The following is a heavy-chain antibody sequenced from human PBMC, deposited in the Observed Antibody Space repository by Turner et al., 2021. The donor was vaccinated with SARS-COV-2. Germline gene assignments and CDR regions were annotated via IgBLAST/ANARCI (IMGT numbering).Heavy chain of an antibody. CDR2: IIPILGKA. CDR1: GATFSSYA. CDR3: ASLYQGIAASVISWFDP. D-gene: IGHD6-13*01. V-gene: IGHV1-69*04. Sequence: QVQLVQPGAEAKRPGSSVKVSCKASGATFSSYAISWVRQAPEQGVEGMGRIIPILGKANYEQKFQGRVTITADKSTSTAYMVLSSLRSEDTAVYYCASLYQGIAASVISWFDPWGQGTLVTVSS. J-gene: IGHJ5*02.